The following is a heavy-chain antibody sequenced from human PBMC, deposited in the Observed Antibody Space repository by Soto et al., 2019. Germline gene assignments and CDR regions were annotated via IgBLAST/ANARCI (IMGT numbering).Heavy chain of an antibody. V-gene: IGHV4-4*07. CDR2: IYTSGST. CDR1: GGSISSYY. CDR3: ARESVGGMVYADYYGMDV. J-gene: IGHJ6*02. Sequence: SETLSLTCTVSGGSISSYYWSWIRQPAGKGLEWIGRIYTSGSTNYNPSLKSRVTMSVDTSKNQFSLKLSSVTAADTAVYYCARESVGGMVYADYYGMDVWGQGTTVTVSS. D-gene: IGHD2-8*01.